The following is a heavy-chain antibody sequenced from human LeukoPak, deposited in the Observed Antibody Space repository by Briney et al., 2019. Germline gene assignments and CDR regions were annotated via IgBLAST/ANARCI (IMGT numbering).Heavy chain of an antibody. Sequence: SVKVSCKASGGTFSSYAISWVRQAPGQGLEWMGGIIPIFGTANYAQKFQGRVKITADESTSTAYMELSSLRSEDTAVYYCARGGIAARPVDYWGQGTVVTVSS. V-gene: IGHV1-69*01. CDR2: IIPIFGTA. CDR3: ARGGIAARPVDY. CDR1: GGTFSSYA. D-gene: IGHD6-6*01. J-gene: IGHJ4*02.